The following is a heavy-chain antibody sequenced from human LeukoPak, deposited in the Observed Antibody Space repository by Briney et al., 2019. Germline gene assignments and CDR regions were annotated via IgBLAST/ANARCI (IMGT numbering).Heavy chain of an antibody. CDR2: INWNGGST. J-gene: IGHJ4*02. D-gene: IGHD3-16*02. CDR3: AKEKIYDYVWGSYRYTLDY. Sequence: PGGSLRLSCAASGFTFDDYGMNWVPQAPGKGLEWVSGINWNGGSTGYADSVKGRFTISRDNSKNTLYLQMNSLRAKDTAVYYCAKEKIYDYVWGSYRYTLDYWGQGTLVTVSS. V-gene: IGHV3-20*04. CDR1: GFTFDDYG.